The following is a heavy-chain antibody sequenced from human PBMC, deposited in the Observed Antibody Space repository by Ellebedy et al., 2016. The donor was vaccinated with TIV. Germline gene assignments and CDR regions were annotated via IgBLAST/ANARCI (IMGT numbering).Heavy chain of an antibody. V-gene: IGHV4-59*08. CDR2: IYYSGST. Sequence: SETLSLTXTVSGGSISSYYWSWIRQPPGKGLEWIGYIYYSGSTNYNPSLKSRVTISVDTSKNQFSLKLSSVTAADTAVYYCARLVRGFDPWGQGTLVTVSS. J-gene: IGHJ5*02. CDR1: GGSISSYY. CDR3: ARLVRGFDP.